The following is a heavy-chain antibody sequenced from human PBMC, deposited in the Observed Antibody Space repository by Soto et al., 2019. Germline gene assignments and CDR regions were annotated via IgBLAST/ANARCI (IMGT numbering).Heavy chain of an antibody. D-gene: IGHD3-16*01. V-gene: IGHV1-46*01. J-gene: IGHJ4*02. CDR1: GYTFTSYY. Sequence: ASVKVSCKASGYTFTSYYMHWVRQAPGQGLEWMGIINPSGGSTSYAQKFQGRVTMTRDTSTSTVYMELSSLRSEDTAVYYCARGFWGGAPLPFFDSGGREPLVPVSS. CDR2: INPSGGST. CDR3: ARGFWGGAPLPFFDS.